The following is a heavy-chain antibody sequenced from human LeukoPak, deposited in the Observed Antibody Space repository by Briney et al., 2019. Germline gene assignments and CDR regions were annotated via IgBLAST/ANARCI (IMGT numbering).Heavy chain of an antibody. CDR3: ARDPVDYGDSYYYGMDV. D-gene: IGHD4-17*01. J-gene: IGHJ6*02. V-gene: IGHV3-23*01. CDR2: ISGSGGTA. CDR1: GFTFSIYA. Sequence: GGSLRLSCAASGFTFSIYAMSWVRQAPGKGLEWVSAISGSGGTAYYADSVKGRFTISRDNAKNTLYLQMNSLRAEDTAVYYCARDPVDYGDSYYYGMDVWGQGTTVTVSS.